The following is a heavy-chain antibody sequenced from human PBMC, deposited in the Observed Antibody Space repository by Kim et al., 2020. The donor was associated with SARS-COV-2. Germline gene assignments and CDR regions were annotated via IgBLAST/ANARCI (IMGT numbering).Heavy chain of an antibody. J-gene: IGHJ6*02. Sequence: YYAESVRGRFSISRDIGKNTLYLQMNSLRAEDTALYYGAKDKWDYSAMDVWGQGTTVTVSS. D-gene: IGHD2-8*01. V-gene: IGHV3-23*01. CDR3: AKDKWDYSAMDV.